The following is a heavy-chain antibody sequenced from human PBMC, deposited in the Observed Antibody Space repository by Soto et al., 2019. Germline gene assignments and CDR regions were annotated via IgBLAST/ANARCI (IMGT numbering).Heavy chain of an antibody. CDR1: EGSITGGGDC. D-gene: IGHD2-8*01. CDR2: IHYSGTT. CDR3: ARYNSYAIDY. J-gene: IGHJ4*02. Sequence: LSLSYPVAEGSITGGGDCWSWIRQPPGKGLEWIANIHYSGTTNYNPSLASRVTLSVDTSKNQFSLKMTSVTAADRAMYFCARYNSYAIDYWGRGTLVTVSS. V-gene: IGHV4-61*08.